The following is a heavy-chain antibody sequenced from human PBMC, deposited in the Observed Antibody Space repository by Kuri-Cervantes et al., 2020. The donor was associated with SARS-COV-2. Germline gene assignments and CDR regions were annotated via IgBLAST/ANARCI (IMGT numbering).Heavy chain of an antibody. V-gene: IGHV1-46*01. CDR2: INPSGGST. CDR1: GYTFTSYY. CDR3: ATLGEGPEAASAFDI. Sequence: GESLKVSCKASGYTFTSYYMHWVRQAPGQGLEWMGIINPSGGSTSYAQKFQGRVTMTRDTSTSTVYMELSSLRSEDTAVYYCATLGEGPEAASAFDIWGQGTMVTVSS. D-gene: IGHD3-16*01. J-gene: IGHJ3*02.